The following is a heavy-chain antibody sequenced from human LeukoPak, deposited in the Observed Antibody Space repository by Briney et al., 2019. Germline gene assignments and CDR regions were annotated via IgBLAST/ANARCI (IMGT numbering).Heavy chain of an antibody. V-gene: IGHV3-66*01. CDR1: GFTVSSNY. D-gene: IGHD3-3*01. J-gene: IGHJ4*02. CDR2: IYSGGST. Sequence: GGSLRLSCAASGFTVSSNYMSWVRQAPGKGLEWVSVIYSGGSTYYADSVKGRFTISRDNSKNTLYLQMNSLRAEDTAVYYCASRNYDFWSGFDYWGQGTLVTVSS. CDR3: ASRNYDFWSGFDY.